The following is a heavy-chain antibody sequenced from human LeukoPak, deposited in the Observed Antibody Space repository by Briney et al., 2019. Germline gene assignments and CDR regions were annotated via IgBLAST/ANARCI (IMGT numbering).Heavy chain of an antibody. CDR1: GGSISSYY. D-gene: IGHD1-26*01. CDR3: ARLRGGSYSGAWFDP. CDR2: IYYSGST. J-gene: IGHJ5*02. V-gene: IGHV4-59*01. Sequence: SETLSLTCTVSGGSISSYYWSWIRQPPGKGLEWIGYIYYSGSTNYNPSLKSRVTISVDTSKNQFSLKLSSVTAADTAVYYCARLRGGSYSGAWFDPWGQGTLVTVSS.